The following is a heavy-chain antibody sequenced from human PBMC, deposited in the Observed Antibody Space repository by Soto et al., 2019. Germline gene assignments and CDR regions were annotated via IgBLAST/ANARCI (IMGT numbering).Heavy chain of an antibody. CDR3: AKGHYDIMNNWFDP. Sequence: PGGSLRLSCAASGFTVSSNYMSWVRQAPGKGLEWVSVIYSGGSTYYADSVKGRFTISRDNSKNTLYLQMNSLRAEDTAVYYCAKGHYDIMNNWFDPWGQGTLVTSPQ. J-gene: IGHJ5*02. CDR1: GFTVSSNY. CDR2: IYSGGST. D-gene: IGHD3-9*01. V-gene: IGHV3-53*01.